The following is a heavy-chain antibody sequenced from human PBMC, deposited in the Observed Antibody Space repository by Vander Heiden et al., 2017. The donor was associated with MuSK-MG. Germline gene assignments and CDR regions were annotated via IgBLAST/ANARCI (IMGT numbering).Heavy chain of an antibody. CDR1: GFTFSSYS. CDR3: ARVGVTTYYYYGMDA. D-gene: IGHD4-17*01. V-gene: IGHV3-21*01. Sequence: EVQLVESGGGLVKPGGSLRSPGAASGFTFSSYSMNWVRQAPGKGLEWVSSISSSSSYIYYADSVKGRFTISRDNAKNSLYLQMNSLRAEDTAVYYCARVGVTTYYYYGMDAWGQGTTVTVSS. CDR2: ISSSSSYI. J-gene: IGHJ6*02.